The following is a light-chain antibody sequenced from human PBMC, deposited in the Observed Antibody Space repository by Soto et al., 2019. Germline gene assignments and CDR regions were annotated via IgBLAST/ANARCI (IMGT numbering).Light chain of an antibody. CDR2: HAS. V-gene: IGKV1-5*01. Sequence: DIQMTQSPSTLSASIGDRVTITCRASQTINNWLAWYQQKPGKAPNLLIYHASNLETGVPSRFSGSAFGTGSPPPSSGLQPDVFAIYYCQHYNIYRWTFGKGTK. J-gene: IGKJ1*01. CDR1: QTINNW. CDR3: QHYNIYRWT.